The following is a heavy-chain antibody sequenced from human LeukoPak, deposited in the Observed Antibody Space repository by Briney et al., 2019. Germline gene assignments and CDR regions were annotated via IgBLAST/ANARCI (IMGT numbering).Heavy chain of an antibody. CDR1: GFTFSTYS. CDR3: ARDRGAAGTFDY. D-gene: IGHD6-13*01. J-gene: IGHJ4*02. CDR2: ISSSSSTI. V-gene: IGHV3-48*01. Sequence: PGGSLRLPCAASGFTFSTYSMNWVRQAPGKGLEWLSYISSSSSTIYYADSVKGRFTISRDNAKNSLYLQMNSLRAEDTAVYYCARDRGAAGTFDYWGQGTLVTVSS.